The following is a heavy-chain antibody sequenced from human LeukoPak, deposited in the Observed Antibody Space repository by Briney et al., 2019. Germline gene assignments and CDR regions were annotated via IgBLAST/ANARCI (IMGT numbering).Heavy chain of an antibody. CDR3: ARVQGGTMMHLTPFMDV. CDR1: GGSISSYY. J-gene: IGHJ6*02. D-gene: IGHD3-22*01. Sequence: SETLSLTCTVSGGSISSYYWSWIRQPPGKGLEWIGYIYYSGSTNYNPSLKSRVTISVDTSKNQFSLKLSSVTAEDTAVYYCARVQGGTMMHLTPFMDVWGQGTTVTVSS. V-gene: IGHV4-59*01. CDR2: IYYSGST.